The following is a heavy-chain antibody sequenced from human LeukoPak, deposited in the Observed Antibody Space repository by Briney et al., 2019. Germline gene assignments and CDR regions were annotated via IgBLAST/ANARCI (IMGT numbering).Heavy chain of an antibody. J-gene: IGHJ4*02. CDR1: GFTFSSYA. CDR3: ARDRDPGQTAFDY. V-gene: IGHV3-23*01. Sequence: GGSLRLSCAASGFTFSSYAMSWVRQAPGKGLEWVSAISGSGGSTYYADSVKGRFTISRDNSKNTLYLQMNSLRAEDTAVYYCARDRDPGQTAFDYWGQGTLVTVSS. CDR2: ISGSGGST. D-gene: IGHD1-1*01.